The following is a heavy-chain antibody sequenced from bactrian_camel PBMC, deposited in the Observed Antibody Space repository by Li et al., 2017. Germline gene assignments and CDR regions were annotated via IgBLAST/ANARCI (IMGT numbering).Heavy chain of an antibody. CDR2: LSHDGGT. V-gene: IGHV3S53*01. D-gene: IGHD6*01. CDR1: VLPHSTKC. Sequence: VQLVESGGGSVQLGGSLRLSCVASVLPHSTKCMGWYRQAPGQERELVARLSHDGGTAVYSDSVKDRFIISQDNAKKVLYLQMNSLKPEDTAMYYCAAGIAPKSGGSWYGDYTYWGQGPRSPSP. CDR3: AAGIAPKSGGSWYGDYTY. J-gene: IGHJ4*01.